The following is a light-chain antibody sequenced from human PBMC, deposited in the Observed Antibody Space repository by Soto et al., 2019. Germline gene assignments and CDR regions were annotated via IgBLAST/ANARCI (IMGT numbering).Light chain of an antibody. Sequence: EIVLTQSPGTLSLSPGERATLSCRASQSVGSYLAWYQQKLGEAPRLLIYDASTRATGIPAMFSGSGSGTDFTLSISRLEPEDFAVYYCQQYGNSPPYTFGQGTKLEIK. V-gene: IGKV3-20*01. CDR3: QQYGNSPPYT. CDR1: QSVGSY. J-gene: IGKJ2*01. CDR2: DAS.